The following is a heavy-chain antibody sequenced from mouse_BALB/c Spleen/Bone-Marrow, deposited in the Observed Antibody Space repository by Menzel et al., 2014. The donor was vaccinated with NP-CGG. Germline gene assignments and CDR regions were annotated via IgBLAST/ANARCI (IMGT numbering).Heavy chain of an antibody. CDR3: AAYYYDSSYGFAY. CDR1: GFNIKDTY. Sequence: EVMLVESGAELVKPGASVKLSCTASGFNIKDTYMHWVKQRPEQGLEWIGRIDPANGNTKYDPKFQGKATITADTSSNTAYLQLSSLTSEDTAVYYCAAYYYDSSYGFAYWGQGTLVTVSA. V-gene: IGHV14-3*02. CDR2: IDPANGNT. D-gene: IGHD1-1*01. J-gene: IGHJ3*01.